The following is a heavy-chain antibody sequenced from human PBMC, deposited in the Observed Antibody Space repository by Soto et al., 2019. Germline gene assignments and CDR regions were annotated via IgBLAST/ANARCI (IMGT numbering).Heavy chain of an antibody. CDR2: IIPILGIA. CDR3: AREGQLVPQFDY. J-gene: IGHJ4*02. Sequence: QVQLVQSGVEVKKPGSPVKVSCKAFGGTFSSYTISWVRQAPGQGLEWMGRIIPILGIANYAQKFQGRVTITADKSTSTAYMELSSLRSEDTAVYYCAREGQLVPQFDYWGQGTLVTVSS. CDR1: GGTFSSYT. V-gene: IGHV1-69*08. D-gene: IGHD6-6*01.